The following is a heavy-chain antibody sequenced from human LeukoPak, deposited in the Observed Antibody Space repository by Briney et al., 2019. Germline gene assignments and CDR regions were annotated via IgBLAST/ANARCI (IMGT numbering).Heavy chain of an antibody. D-gene: IGHD3-22*01. V-gene: IGHV1-69*13. J-gene: IGHJ5*02. CDR1: GGTFSSYA. CDR3: ARFRGFGSGYYYWWFDP. CDR2: IIPIFGTA. Sequence: SVKVSCKASGGTFSSYAISWVRQAPGQGLEWMGGIIPIFGTANYAQKFQGRVTITADESTSTGYMELSSLRSEDTAVYYCARFRGFGSGYYYWWFDPWGQGTLGTGSS.